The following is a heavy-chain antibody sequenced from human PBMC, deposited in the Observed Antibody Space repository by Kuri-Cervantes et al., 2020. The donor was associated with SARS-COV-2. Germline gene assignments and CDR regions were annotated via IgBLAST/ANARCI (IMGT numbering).Heavy chain of an antibody. V-gene: IGHV1-69*13. CDR2: IIPIFGTA. CDR3: ARASLRFRTYYFDY. D-gene: IGHD3-3*01. CDR1: GYTFTGYY. J-gene: IGHJ4*02. Sequence: SVKVSCKASGYTFTGYYMHWVRQAPGQGLEWMGGIIPIFGTANYAQKFQGRVTITADESTSTAYMELSSLRSEDTAVYYCARASLRFRTYYFDYWGQGTLVTVSS.